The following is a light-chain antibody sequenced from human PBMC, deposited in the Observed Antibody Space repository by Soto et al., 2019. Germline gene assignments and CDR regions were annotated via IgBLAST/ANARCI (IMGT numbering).Light chain of an antibody. J-gene: IGLJ2*01. CDR1: SSDVGGYNY. V-gene: IGLV2-11*01. CDR3: CSYECSLVV. Sequence: SALTQPRSVSGSPGQSVTISCTGTSSDVGGYNYVSWYQQHPGKAPKLMIYYVSKRPSGIPDRFSGSKSVYTAYLTISGIQSEKEADDCCCSYECSLVVFGEGPKLTVL. CDR2: YVS.